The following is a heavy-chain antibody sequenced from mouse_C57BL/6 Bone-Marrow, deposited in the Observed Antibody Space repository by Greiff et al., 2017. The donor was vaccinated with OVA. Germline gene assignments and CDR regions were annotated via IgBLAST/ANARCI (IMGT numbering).Heavy chain of an antibody. D-gene: IGHD1-1*01. V-gene: IGHV5-4*01. CDR1: GFTFSSYA. CDR3: AREGYYGSSPGWYFDV. Sequence: EVMLVASGGGLVKPGGSLKLSCAASGFTFSSYAMSWVRQTPEKRLEWVATISDGGSYTYYPDNVKGRFTISRDNAKNNLYLQMSHLKSEDTAMYYCAREGYYGSSPGWYFDVWGTGTTVTVSS. J-gene: IGHJ1*03. CDR2: ISDGGSYT.